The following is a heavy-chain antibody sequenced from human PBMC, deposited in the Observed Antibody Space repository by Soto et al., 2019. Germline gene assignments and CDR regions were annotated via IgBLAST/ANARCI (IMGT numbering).Heavy chain of an antibody. CDR3: ARAMVRGMFKWERGYYYYYMDV. CDR1: GYTFTSYD. Sequence: SVKVSCKASGYTFTSYDINWVRQATGQGLEWMGWMNPNSGNTGYAQKFQGRVTMTRNTSISTAYMELSSLRSEDTAVYYCARAMVRGMFKWERGYYYYYMDVWGKGTTVTVSS. D-gene: IGHD3-10*01. J-gene: IGHJ6*03. CDR2: MNPNSGNT. V-gene: IGHV1-8*01.